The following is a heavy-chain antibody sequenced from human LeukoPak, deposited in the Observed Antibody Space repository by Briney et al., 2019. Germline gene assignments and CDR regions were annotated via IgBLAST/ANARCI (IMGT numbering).Heavy chain of an antibody. Sequence: SETLSLTCTVSGGSTSSSSYYWGWIRQPPGKGLEWIGSIYYSGSTYYNPSLKSRVTISVDTSKNQFSLKLRSVTAADTAVYYCARDSSSWSYFDYWGQGTLVTVSS. CDR3: ARDSSSWSYFDY. CDR1: GGSTSSSSYY. V-gene: IGHV4-39*02. J-gene: IGHJ4*02. CDR2: IYYSGST. D-gene: IGHD6-13*01.